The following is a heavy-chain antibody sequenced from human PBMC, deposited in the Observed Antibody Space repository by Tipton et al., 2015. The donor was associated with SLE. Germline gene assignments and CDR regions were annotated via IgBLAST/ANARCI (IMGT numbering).Heavy chain of an antibody. J-gene: IGHJ4*02. V-gene: IGHV3-49*04. CDR3: TRRDIVPY. CDR2: IRSKAYGGTT. CDR1: GFTFGDYA. D-gene: IGHD2-15*01. Sequence: SLRLSCTASGFTFGDYAMSWVRQAPGKGLEWVGFIRSKAYGGTTEYATSVKGRFTISRDDSKSTVYLQMNSLKTEDTAVYYCTRRDIVPYWGQGTLVTVSS.